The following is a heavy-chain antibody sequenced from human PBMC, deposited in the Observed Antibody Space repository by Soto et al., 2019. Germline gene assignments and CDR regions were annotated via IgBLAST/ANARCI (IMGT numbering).Heavy chain of an antibody. D-gene: IGHD3-10*01. CDR1: GGIFSTYA. Sequence: QVQLVQSGAEVQKPGSSVKVSCKASGGIFSTYAISWLRQAPGQGLEWMGGIIPIFGTPNYAQRFQGRVTITAAESTSTAYMELIRLRSEDTAVYYCARDRDDYGSGNYYNRIDFWGQGTLVTVSS. V-gene: IGHV1-69*01. CDR2: IIPIFGTP. CDR3: ARDRDDYGSGNYYNRIDF. J-gene: IGHJ4*02.